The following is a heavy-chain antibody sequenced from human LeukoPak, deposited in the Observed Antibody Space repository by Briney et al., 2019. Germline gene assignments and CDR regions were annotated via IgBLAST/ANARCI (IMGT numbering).Heavy chain of an antibody. CDR1: GFTFSSYS. Sequence: GGSLRLSCAVSGFTFSSYSMNWVRQAPGKGLEWVSSIGSSSSYIYYADSVKGRFTISRDNAKNSLYLQMNSLRVEDTAVYYCARGIDYWGRGTLVTVSS. CDR3: ARGIDY. J-gene: IGHJ4*02. V-gene: IGHV3-21*04. CDR2: IGSSSSYI.